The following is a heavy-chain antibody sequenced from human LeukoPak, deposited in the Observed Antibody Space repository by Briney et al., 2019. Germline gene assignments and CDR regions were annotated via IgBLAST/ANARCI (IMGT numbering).Heavy chain of an antibody. J-gene: IGHJ5*02. V-gene: IGHV4-39*07. CDR3: ARGIVVPYNWFDP. Sequence: SETLSLTCTVSGGSISTSSYYWGWIRQPPGKGLECIGNIYYSGSTYYNPSLKSRVTISVDTSKNQFSLKLSSVTAADTAVYYCARGIVVPYNWFDPWGQGTLVTVSS. CDR1: GGSISTSSYY. CDR2: IYYSGST. D-gene: IGHD2-2*01.